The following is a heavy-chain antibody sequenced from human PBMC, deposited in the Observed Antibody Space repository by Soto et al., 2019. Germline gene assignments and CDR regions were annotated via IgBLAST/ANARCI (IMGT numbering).Heavy chain of an antibody. CDR3: TRGPHVLGDLHAPVY. CDR1: GFTFGDYA. D-gene: IGHD3-16*01. J-gene: IGHJ4*02. Sequence: GRSLRLSCTASGFTFGDYAMSWFRQAPGKGLEWVGVIRSKAYGGTTEYAASVKGRFTISRDDSKSIAYLQMNSLKTEDTAVYYCTRGPHVLGDLHAPVYWGQAPLATVS. CDR2: IRSKAYGGTT. V-gene: IGHV3-49*03.